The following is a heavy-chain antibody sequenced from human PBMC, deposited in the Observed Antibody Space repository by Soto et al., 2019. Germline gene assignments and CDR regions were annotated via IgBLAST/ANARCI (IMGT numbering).Heavy chain of an antibody. Sequence: EVQLLESGGGFVQPGGSLRLSCAASGFTFSSYGMSWVRQAPGKGLEWVSAMENSGSRTYHADSVKGRFSISRDNAKNTLYLRMNRLRAGVTAVYYCAKARTDQSGTYFPFDYWGQATVVTVSS. CDR2: MENSGSRT. D-gene: IGHD1-26*01. CDR3: AKARTDQSGTYFPFDY. J-gene: IGHJ4*02. V-gene: IGHV3-23*05. CDR1: GFTFSSYG.